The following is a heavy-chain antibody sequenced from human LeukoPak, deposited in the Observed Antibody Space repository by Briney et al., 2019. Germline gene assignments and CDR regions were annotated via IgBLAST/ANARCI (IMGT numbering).Heavy chain of an antibody. CDR1: GFTVSSYS. V-gene: IGHV3-21*01. CDR2: IVVVVI. D-gene: IGHD3-10*01. J-gene: IGHJ4*02. Sequence: GGSLRLSCAASGFTVSSYSMNWVRQAPGKGLEWVSSIVVVVIYYADSLKGRFTISRDNAKNSVYLQMNSLRAEDTAVYYCARDRGVLLWSGVTDYWGQGTLVTVSS. CDR3: ARDRGVLLWSGVTDY.